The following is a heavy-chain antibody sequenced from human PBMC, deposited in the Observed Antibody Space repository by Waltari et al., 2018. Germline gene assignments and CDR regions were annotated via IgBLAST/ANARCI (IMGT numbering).Heavy chain of an antibody. Sequence: QLQLQESGAGLVKPSQTLSLTCAVSGGPISSGGYSWSCIRHTPGKGREWIGYIYHSGSTYYNPSLKSRVTISVDRSKNQFSLKLSSVTAADTAVYYYARGGDGYCSSTSCYYYYGMDVWGQGTTVTVSS. CDR3: ARGGDGYCSSTSCYYYYGMDV. CDR2: IYHSGST. J-gene: IGHJ6*02. D-gene: IGHD2-2*01. CDR1: GGPISSGGYS. V-gene: IGHV4-30-2*01.